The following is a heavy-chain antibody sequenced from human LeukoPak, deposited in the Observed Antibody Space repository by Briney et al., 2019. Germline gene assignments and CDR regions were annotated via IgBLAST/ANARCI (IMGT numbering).Heavy chain of an antibody. CDR3: ARERRDIVVVVAATRTFDP. V-gene: IGHV4-39*07. CDR2: IYYSGST. Sequence: PSETLSLTCTVSGGSISSSSYYWGWIRQPPGKGLEWIGSIYYSGSTYYNPSLKSRVTISVDTSKNQFSLKLSSVTAADTAVYYCARERRDIVVVVAATRTFDPWGQGTLVTVSS. CDR1: GGSISSSSYY. J-gene: IGHJ5*02. D-gene: IGHD2-15*01.